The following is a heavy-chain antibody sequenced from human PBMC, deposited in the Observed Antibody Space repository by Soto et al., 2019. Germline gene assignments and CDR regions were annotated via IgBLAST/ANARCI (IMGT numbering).Heavy chain of an antibody. CDR3: ARARGNDWYSDY. Sequence: GGSLRLSCTASGFTFSEYSMSWVRQAPGKGPEWVSSITHSGTYVYYADSVKGRFTISRDSASNSLFLQMTSLRAEDTAVYHCARARGNDWYSDYWGQGTLVTVSS. J-gene: IGHJ4*02. V-gene: IGHV3-21*01. D-gene: IGHD5-12*01. CDR2: ITHSGTYV. CDR1: GFTFSEYS.